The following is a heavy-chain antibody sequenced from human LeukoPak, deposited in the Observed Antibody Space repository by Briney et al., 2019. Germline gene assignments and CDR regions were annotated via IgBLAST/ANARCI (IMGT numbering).Heavy chain of an antibody. CDR3: ATSSSSSDAFDI. Sequence: PGGSLRLSCAASGFTFDDYAMHWVRQAPGKGLEWVSGISWNSGSIGYADSVKGRFTISRDNAKNSLYLQMNSLGAEDMALYYCATSSSSSDAFDIWGQGTVVTVSS. D-gene: IGHD6-13*01. J-gene: IGHJ3*02. V-gene: IGHV3-9*03. CDR1: GFTFDDYA. CDR2: ISWNSGSI.